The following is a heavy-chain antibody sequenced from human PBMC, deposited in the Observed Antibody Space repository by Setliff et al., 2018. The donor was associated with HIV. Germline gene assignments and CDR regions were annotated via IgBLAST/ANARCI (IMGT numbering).Heavy chain of an antibody. V-gene: IGHV4-4*07. CDR1: GGSISAYF. J-gene: IGHJ4*02. D-gene: IGHD2-8*01. CDR2: IYSGGST. Sequence: SETLSLTCTVSGGSISAYFWTWIRQPAGKGLEWIGRIYSGGSTYYNPSLNSRVTMSVDTSKNEFSLNLSSLTAADTAVYYCARGQSCTNGVCYQYWGQGTLVTVSS. CDR3: ARGQSCTNGVCYQY.